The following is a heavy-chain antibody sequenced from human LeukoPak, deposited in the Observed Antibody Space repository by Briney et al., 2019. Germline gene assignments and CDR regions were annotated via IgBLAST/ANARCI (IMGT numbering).Heavy chain of an antibody. CDR1: GFIVSSNY. J-gene: IGHJ4*02. CDR3: ARGEVDTAMATLTVYNY. V-gene: IGHV3-66*01. D-gene: IGHD5-18*01. CDR2: IYSGGLT. Sequence: GGSLRLSCAASGFIVSSNYMSWVRQAPGKGLEWVSVIYSGGLTYYTDSVKGRFTISRDNSKNTVYLQMNSLRAEDTAVYYCARGEVDTAMATLTVYNYWGQGTLVTVSS.